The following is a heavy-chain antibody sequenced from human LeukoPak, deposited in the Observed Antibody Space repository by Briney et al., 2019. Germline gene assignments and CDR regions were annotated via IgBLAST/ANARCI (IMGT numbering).Heavy chain of an antibody. CDR3: AKGLSARRYYYMDV. CDR2: ISGSGGST. V-gene: IGHV3-23*01. Sequence: GGSLRLSCAASGFTFSSYAMSWFRQAPGKGLEWFSAISGSGGSTYYADSVKGRFTISRDNSKNTLYLQMNSLRAEDTAVYYCAKGLSARRYYYMDVWGKGTTVTVSS. J-gene: IGHJ6*03. D-gene: IGHD6-6*01. CDR1: GFTFSSYA.